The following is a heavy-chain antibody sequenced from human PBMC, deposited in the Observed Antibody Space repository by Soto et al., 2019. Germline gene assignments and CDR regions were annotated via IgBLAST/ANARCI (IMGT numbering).Heavy chain of an antibody. CDR2: INPNSGGT. CDR1: GYALTGYY. CDR3: ARSIAAAGFGY. V-gene: IGHV1-2*02. Sequence: ASVKLYCKAAGYALTGYYMHWGRQAPGQGLEWMGWINPNSGGTNYAQKFQGRVTMTRDTSISTAYMELSRLRSDDTAVYYCARSIAAAGFGYWGQRNLGTVPS. J-gene: IGHJ4*02. D-gene: IGHD6-13*01.